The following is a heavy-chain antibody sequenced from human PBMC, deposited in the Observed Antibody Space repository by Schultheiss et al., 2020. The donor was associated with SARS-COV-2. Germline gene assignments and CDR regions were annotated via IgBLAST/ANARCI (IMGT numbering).Heavy chain of an antibody. Sequence: SETLSLTCAVYGGSFSGYYWSWIRQPPGKGLEWIGEINHSGSTNYNPSLKSRVTISVDTSKNQFSLKLSSVTAADTAVYYCARGRDSSGYYHYVAPRSGGIFDYWGQGTLVTVSS. CDR3: ARGRDSSGYYHYVAPRSGGIFDY. J-gene: IGHJ4*02. CDR1: GGSFSGYY. CDR2: INHSGST. D-gene: IGHD3-22*01. V-gene: IGHV4-34*01.